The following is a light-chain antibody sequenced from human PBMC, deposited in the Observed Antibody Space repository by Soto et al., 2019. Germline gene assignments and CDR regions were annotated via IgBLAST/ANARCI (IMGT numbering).Light chain of an antibody. J-gene: IGKJ5*01. V-gene: IGKV1-5*01. CDR1: ERISRW. CDR2: DAS. Sequence: DIQMTHSASTLSASVVDRVTITCWATERISRWLAWYQQKPGKAPKLLIYDASTLESGVPSRFSGSGSVTDFALTIDSLQPDDSATYYCQQYRSYSYTFGQGTRLEIK. CDR3: QQYRSYSYT.